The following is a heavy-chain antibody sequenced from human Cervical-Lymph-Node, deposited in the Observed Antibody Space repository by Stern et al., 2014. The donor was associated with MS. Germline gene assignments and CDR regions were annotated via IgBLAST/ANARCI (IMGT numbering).Heavy chain of an antibody. V-gene: IGHV1-69*01. Sequence: VQLVESGAEVKKPGSSVKVSCQASGGSFINNVISWGRQAPGQGLEWMGGTIPIFGTALYAQKSRGRVTITADESTRTAYMELSSLRSDDTAVYFCARAASTTSSYNFWGPGTLVTVSS. J-gene: IGHJ4*02. CDR1: GGSFINNV. CDR3: ARAASTTSSYNF. CDR2: TIPIFGTA. D-gene: IGHD3-10*01.